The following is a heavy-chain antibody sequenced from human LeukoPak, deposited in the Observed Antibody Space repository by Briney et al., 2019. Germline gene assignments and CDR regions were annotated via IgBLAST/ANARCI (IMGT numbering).Heavy chain of an antibody. Sequence: GGSLRLSCAASGFTFSSYAMSWVRQAPGKGLEWVGRIKNKAHGETTDYAAPVKGRFTISRDDSKNTVYLQMNSLKTEDTAVYYCSTAPSGSFDYWGQGTLVTVSS. CDR3: STAPSGSFDY. CDR2: IKNKAHGETT. CDR1: GFTFSSYA. V-gene: IGHV3-15*01. D-gene: IGHD2-15*01. J-gene: IGHJ4*02.